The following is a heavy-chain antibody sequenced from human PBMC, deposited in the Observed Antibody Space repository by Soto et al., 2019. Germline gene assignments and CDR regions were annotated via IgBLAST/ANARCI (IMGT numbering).Heavy chain of an antibody. CDR3: ANPVEYSISAGDY. V-gene: IGHV3-23*01. Sequence: EVQLLESGGGLVQPGGSLRLSCAASGFTFSSYAMSWVRQAPGKGLEWVSAISGSGGSTYYADSVKGRFTISRDNSKNTLYLQRNILRAEDTAVYYSANPVEYSISAGDYWGQGTLVTVSS. CDR1: GFTFSSYA. D-gene: IGHD6-6*01. J-gene: IGHJ4*02. CDR2: ISGSGGST.